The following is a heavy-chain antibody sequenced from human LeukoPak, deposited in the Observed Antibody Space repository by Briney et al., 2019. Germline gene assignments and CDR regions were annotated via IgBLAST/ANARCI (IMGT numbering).Heavy chain of an antibody. Sequence: ASVKVSCKASGYTFTSYGISWVRQAPGQGLKWMGWISAYNGNTNYAQKLQGRVTMTTDTSTSTAYMELRSLRSDDTAVYYCARDMKAYSGYDFSFDYWGQGTLVTVSS. V-gene: IGHV1-18*01. CDR3: ARDMKAYSGYDFSFDY. D-gene: IGHD5-12*01. J-gene: IGHJ4*02. CDR2: ISAYNGNT. CDR1: GYTFTSYG.